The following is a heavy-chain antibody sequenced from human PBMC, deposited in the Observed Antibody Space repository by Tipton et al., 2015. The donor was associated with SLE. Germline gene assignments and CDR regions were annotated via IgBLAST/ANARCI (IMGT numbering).Heavy chain of an antibody. CDR2: INHSGST. CDR1: GGSISSGGYY. V-gene: IGHV4-31*03. J-gene: IGHJ5*02. Sequence: TLSLTCTVSGGSISSGGYYWSWIRQHPGKGLEWIGEINHSGSTYYNPSLKSRVTISVGTSKNQFSLKLSSVTAADTAVYYCARVPSPSTGWFDPWGQGTLVTVSS. CDR3: ARVPSPSTGWFDP. D-gene: IGHD4-17*01.